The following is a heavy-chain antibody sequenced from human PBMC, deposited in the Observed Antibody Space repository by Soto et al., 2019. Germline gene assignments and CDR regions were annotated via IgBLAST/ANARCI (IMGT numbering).Heavy chain of an antibody. D-gene: IGHD3-9*01. Sequence: QSGGSLRLSCAASGFTFSSYAMHWVRQAPGKGLEWVAVISYDGSNKYYADSVKGRFTISRDNSKNTLYLQMNSLRAEDTAVYYCARDNGNYDILTGYYNSPDYWGQATLVTVSS. CDR2: ISYDGSNK. V-gene: IGHV3-30-3*01. CDR1: GFTFSSYA. CDR3: ARDNGNYDILTGYYNSPDY. J-gene: IGHJ4*02.